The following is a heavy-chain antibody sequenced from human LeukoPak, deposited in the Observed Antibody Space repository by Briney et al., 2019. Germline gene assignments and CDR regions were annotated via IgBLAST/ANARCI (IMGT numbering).Heavy chain of an antibody. V-gene: IGHV4-34*01. Sequence: PSETLSPTCAVYGGSFSGYYWSWIRQPPGKGLEWIGEINHSGSTNYNPSLKSRVTISVDTSKNQFSRKLSSVTAADTAVYYCAESYSSGLDAFDIWGQGTMVTVSS. J-gene: IGHJ3*02. D-gene: IGHD3-22*01. CDR2: INHSGST. CDR1: GGSFSGYY. CDR3: AESYSSGLDAFDI.